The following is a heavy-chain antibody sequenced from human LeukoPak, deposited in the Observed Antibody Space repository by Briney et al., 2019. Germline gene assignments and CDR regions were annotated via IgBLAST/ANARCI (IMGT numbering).Heavy chain of an antibody. CDR3: ARGGPYYYDSSGYYRFRRPPSVFDY. CDR1: GGSISSSSYY. V-gene: IGHV4-39*07. CDR2: IYYSGST. J-gene: IGHJ4*02. D-gene: IGHD3-22*01. Sequence: SETLSLTCTVSGGSISSSSYYWGWIRQPPGKGLEWIGSIYYSGSTYYNPSLKSRVTISVDTSKNQFSLKLSSVTAADTAVYYCARGGPYYYDSSGYYRFRRPPSVFDYWGQGTLVTVSS.